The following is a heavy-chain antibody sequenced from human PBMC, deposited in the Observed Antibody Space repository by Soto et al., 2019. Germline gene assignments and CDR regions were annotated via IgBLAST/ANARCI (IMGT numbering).Heavy chain of an antibody. J-gene: IGHJ3*02. CDR3: ARNYGGNSYAFDI. V-gene: IGHV3-64*01. CDR2: ISSNGGST. D-gene: IGHD2-21*02. Sequence: GGSLRRSCAASGFTFSSYAMHWVRQAPGKGLEYVSAISSNGGSTYYANSVKGRFTISRDNSKNTLYLQMGSLRAEDMAVYYCARNYGGNSYAFDIWGQGTMVTVSS. CDR1: GFTFSSYA.